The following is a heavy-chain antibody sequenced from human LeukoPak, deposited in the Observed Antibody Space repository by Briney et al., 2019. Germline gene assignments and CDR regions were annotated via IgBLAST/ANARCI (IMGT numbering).Heavy chain of an antibody. D-gene: IGHD2-15*01. V-gene: IGHV4-4*07. CDR1: GDSIKSYY. CDR2: ISTSGTT. J-gene: IGHJ4*02. CDR3: ATQAAGGPLDY. Sequence: SETLSLTCTVSGDSIKSYYWHWIRQPAGKGLEWIGRISTSGTTNYNPSLQSRVTMSVDTSKNQFSLKLTSVTAADTAVYYCATQAAGGPLDYWGQGTLVTVSS.